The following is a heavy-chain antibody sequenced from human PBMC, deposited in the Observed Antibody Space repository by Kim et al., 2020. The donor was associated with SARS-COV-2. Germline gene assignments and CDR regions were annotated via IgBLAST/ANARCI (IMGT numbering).Heavy chain of an antibody. CDR3: ARGFNYYHSGPPSDGFDF. CDR2: ISAYNGNT. V-gene: IGHV1-18*01. CDR1: GYMFSNYG. D-gene: IGHD3-10*01. J-gene: IGHJ3*01. Sequence: ASVKVSCKASGYMFSNYGINWLRQAPGQGLEWMGWISAYNGNTNYAQRLQDRVSMTTDTSTNTAYLELRGLSSDDTAVYYCARGFNYYHSGPPSDGFDFWGQGTMVAASS.